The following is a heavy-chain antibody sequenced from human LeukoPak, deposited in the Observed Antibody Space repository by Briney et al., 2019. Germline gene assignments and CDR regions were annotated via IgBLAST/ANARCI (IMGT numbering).Heavy chain of an antibody. CDR1: GFTFSIYS. CDR3: AKTRGETAVNPDV. CDR2: IYGRGGNT. D-gene: IGHD6-19*01. J-gene: IGHJ6*02. V-gene: IGHV3-23*01. Sequence: PGGSLRLSCAAAGFTFSIYSMSWVRQAPGEGLEWASSIYGRGGNTYYADSVKGRFTISRDNSKNTLYLQMNSLRAEDAAIYYCAKTRGETAVNPDVWGQGTTVTVSS.